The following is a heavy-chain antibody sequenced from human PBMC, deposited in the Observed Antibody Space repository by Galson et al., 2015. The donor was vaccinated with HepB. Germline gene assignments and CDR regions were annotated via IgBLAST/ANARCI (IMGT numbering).Heavy chain of an antibody. D-gene: IGHD6-6*01. CDR2: ISYDGSNK. V-gene: IGHV3-30-3*01. CDR1: GFTFSSYA. J-gene: IGHJ4*02. CDR3: ARERSKGRGRYSSSGFDY. Sequence: SLRLSCAASGFTFSSYAMHWVRQAPGKGLEWVAVISYDGSNKYYADSVKGRFTISRDNSKNTLYLQMNSLRAEDTAVYYCARERSKGRGRYSSSGFDYWGQGTLAAVSS.